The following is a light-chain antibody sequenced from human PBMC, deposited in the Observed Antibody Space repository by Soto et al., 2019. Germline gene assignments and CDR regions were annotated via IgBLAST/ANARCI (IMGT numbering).Light chain of an antibody. V-gene: IGKV1-5*03. CDR1: HSISSW. CDR2: KAS. CDR3: QQYNTYSGT. Sequence: DIQMTQSPSTLSASVVDRVTITCRSSHSISSWLAWYQQKPGKAPKLLIYKASSLESGVPSRFSGSGSGAEFTLTISSLQPDDFATYYCQQYNTYSGTFGQGTKVDIK. J-gene: IGKJ1*01.